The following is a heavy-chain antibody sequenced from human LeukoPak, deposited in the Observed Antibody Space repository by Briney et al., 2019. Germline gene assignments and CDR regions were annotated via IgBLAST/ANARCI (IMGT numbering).Heavy chain of an antibody. CDR1: GFTFSSYS. Sequence: GGSLRLSCAASGFTFSSYSMNWVRQAPGKGLEWVSSISSSSSYIYYADSVKGRFTISRDNAKNSLYLQMNSLRAEDTAVYYCGGAACGDCYLSDYWGQGTLVTVSS. D-gene: IGHD2-21*02. CDR2: ISSSSSYI. J-gene: IGHJ4*02. CDR3: GGAACGDCYLSDY. V-gene: IGHV3-21*01.